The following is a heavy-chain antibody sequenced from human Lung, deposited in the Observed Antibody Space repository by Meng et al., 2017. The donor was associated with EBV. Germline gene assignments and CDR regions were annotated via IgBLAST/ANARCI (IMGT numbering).Heavy chain of an antibody. J-gene: IGHJ4*02. CDR1: GFTFSRYW. Sequence: QLVESGGALLQPGGSLRLSCAASGFTFSRYWMHWVRQVPGKGLVWVSRINENGAITTYADSVEGRFTISRDNAKNTVYLQMNSLRAEDTAVYYCSRDLAGSDDYWGQGTLVTVSS. CDR2: INENGAIT. V-gene: IGHV3-74*01. CDR3: SRDLAGSDDY. D-gene: IGHD1-14*01.